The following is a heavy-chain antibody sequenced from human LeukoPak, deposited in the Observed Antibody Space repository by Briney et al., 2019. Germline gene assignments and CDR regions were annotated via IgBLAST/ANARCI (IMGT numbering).Heavy chain of an antibody. Sequence: GGSLRLSCAASGFIFSSYSMNWVRQAPGKGLEWVSYISRSNSTIYYADSVKGRFTISRDNAKNSLYLQMNSLRAEDTAVYYCAGIDRSTHYYYYYTDVWGKGTTVTVSS. CDR3: AGIDRSTHYYYYYTDV. CDR1: GFIFSSYS. D-gene: IGHD3-22*01. J-gene: IGHJ6*03. CDR2: ISRSNSTI. V-gene: IGHV3-48*01.